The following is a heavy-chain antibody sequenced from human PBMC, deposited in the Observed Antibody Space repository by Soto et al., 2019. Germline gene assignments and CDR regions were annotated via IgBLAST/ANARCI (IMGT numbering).Heavy chain of an antibody. V-gene: IGHV3-30*18. CDR3: AKDRPDAFDI. CDR2: ISYDGSNK. J-gene: IGHJ3*02. D-gene: IGHD6-6*01. Sequence: GGSLRLSCAASGFTFSSYGMHWVRQSPGKGLEWVAVISYDGSNKYYADSVKGRFTISRDNSKNTLYLQMNSLRAEDTAVYYCAKDRPDAFDIWGQGTMVTVS. CDR1: GFTFSSYG.